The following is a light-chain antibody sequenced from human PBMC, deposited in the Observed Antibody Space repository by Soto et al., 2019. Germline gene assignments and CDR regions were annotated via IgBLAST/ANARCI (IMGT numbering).Light chain of an antibody. V-gene: IGLV3-21*02. CDR2: DDS. CDR3: QVWDSSSDHRV. CDR1: DMGSRS. J-gene: IGLJ1*01. Sequence: SYELTQPPSVSVAPGPTARISCGGTDMGSRSVHWYQQKPGQAPVLVVYDDSDRPSGIPERFSGSNSGITATLTISRVEVGDEADYYCQVWDSSSDHRVFGPGTKLTVL.